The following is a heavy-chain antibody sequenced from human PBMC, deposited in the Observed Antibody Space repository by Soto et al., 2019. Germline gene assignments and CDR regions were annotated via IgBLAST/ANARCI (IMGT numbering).Heavy chain of an antibody. J-gene: IGHJ6*02. CDR2: IDPSDSYT. CDR1: GYSFTSYW. CDR3: ARHPISCITMVRGGSLGCYGMDV. D-gene: IGHD3-10*01. Sequence: PGESLKISCKGSGYSFTSYWISWVRQMPGKGLEWMGRIDPSDSYTNYSPSFQGHVTISADKSISTAYLQWSSLKASDTAMYYCARHPISCITMVRGGSLGCYGMDVWGQGTTVTVSS. V-gene: IGHV5-10-1*01.